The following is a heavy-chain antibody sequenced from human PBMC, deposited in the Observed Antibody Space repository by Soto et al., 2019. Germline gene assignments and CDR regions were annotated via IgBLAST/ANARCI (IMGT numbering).Heavy chain of an antibody. V-gene: IGHV4-59*01. CDR2: IYYSGST. D-gene: IGHD3-10*01. CDR1: GGSISSYY. Sequence: PSETLSLTCTVSGGSISSYYWSWIRQPPGKGLEWIGYIYYSGSTNYNPSLKSRVTISVDTSKNQFSLKLSSVTAADTAAYYCARAYYLALIDYWGQGTLVTVSS. J-gene: IGHJ4*02. CDR3: ARAYYLALIDY.